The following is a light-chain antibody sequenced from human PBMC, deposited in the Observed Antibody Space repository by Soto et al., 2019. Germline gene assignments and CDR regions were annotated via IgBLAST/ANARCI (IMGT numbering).Light chain of an antibody. CDR3: QQYNSYSAT. V-gene: IGKV1-5*01. J-gene: IGKJ1*01. CDR1: QSISSW. Sequence: DIQMTQSPSTLSASVGDRVTITCRASQSISSWLAWYQQKPGKAPKLLIYDASSLESGVPSRFSGSGSGTEFTLTISSLQPDDFAAYYCQQYNSYSATFGQGTKGDI. CDR2: DAS.